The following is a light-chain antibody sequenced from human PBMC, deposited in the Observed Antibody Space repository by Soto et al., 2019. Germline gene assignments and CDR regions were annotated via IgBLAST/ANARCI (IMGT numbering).Light chain of an antibody. Sequence: QSVLTQPPSVSGAPGQRVTIPCTGSSSNIGSFYDVHWYQQLPGTVPKLLIYGDNNRPSGVSDRFSGSKSGTSASLAITGLQPEDEADYYCQSYDNSLSHVVFGGGTKVTVL. CDR1: SSNIGSFYD. CDR2: GDN. V-gene: IGLV1-40*01. J-gene: IGLJ2*01. CDR3: QSYDNSLSHVV.